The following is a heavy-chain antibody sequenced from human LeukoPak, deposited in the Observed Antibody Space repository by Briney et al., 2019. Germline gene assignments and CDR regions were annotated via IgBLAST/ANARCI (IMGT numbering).Heavy chain of an antibody. V-gene: IGHV3-33*07. D-gene: IGHD2-21*01. CDR3: ARETGDGFHQTDSFDI. CDR2: IWHDGSAE. CDR1: GFIFSSYG. Sequence: GGSLRLSCAASGFIFSSYGMYWVRQAPGKGLEWVAVIWHDGSAEFYADSVKGRFSISRDDSKNTLYLQMNSLSAEDTALYYCARETGDGFHQTDSFDIWGQGTMVTVSS. J-gene: IGHJ3*02.